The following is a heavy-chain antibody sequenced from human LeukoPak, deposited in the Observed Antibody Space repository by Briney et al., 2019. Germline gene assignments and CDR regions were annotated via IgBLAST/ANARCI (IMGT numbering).Heavy chain of an antibody. CDR3: ARDARDGYGGNPFDY. CDR2: IIGSGGTT. V-gene: IGHV3-23*01. J-gene: IGHJ4*02. D-gene: IGHD4-23*01. Sequence: SGGSLRLSCAASGFTFSSYAMYWVRQAPGKGLEWVSVIIGSGGTTYYADSVKGRFTISRDNSKNMLYLQMNSLRAEDTAVYYCARDARDGYGGNPFDYWGQGTLVTVSS. CDR1: GFTFSSYA.